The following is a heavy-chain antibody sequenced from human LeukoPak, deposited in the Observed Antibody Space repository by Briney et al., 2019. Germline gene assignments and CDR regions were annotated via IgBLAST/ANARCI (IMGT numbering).Heavy chain of an antibody. D-gene: IGHD2-2*01. J-gene: IGHJ4*02. CDR2: IIPILGIA. CDR3: ARGGGSTSPVFFDY. CDR1: GGTFSSYA. V-gene: IGHV1-69*04. Sequence: SVKVSCKASGGTFSSYAISWVRQAPGQGLEWMGRIIPILGIANYAQKFQGRVTITADKSTSTAYMELSSLRSEDTAVYYCARGGGSTSPVFFDYWGQGTLVTVSS.